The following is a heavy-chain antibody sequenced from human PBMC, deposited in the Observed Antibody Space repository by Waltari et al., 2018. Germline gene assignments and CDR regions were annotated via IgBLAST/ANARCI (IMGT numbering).Heavy chain of an antibody. CDR2: LFHGGLGDLSYSGSA. D-gene: IGHD3-3*01. J-gene: IGHJ5*01. V-gene: IGHV4-38-2*01. CDR1: GYSIRSVYL. Sequence: QVQLHESGPGLVKPSGTLALTCADSGYSIRSVYLWGWIRQPPGTGLEWIGNLFHGGLGDLSYSGSAYYNPSLRSRVSMSVYTSRNQFSLRLESVTASDTALYYCARVEVPGPVDSWGPGILVAVSS. CDR3: ARVEVPGPVDS.